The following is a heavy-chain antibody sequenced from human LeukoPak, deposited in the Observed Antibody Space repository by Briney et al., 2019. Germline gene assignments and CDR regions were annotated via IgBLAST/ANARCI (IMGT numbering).Heavy chain of an antibody. CDR1: GFTFSSYV. Sequence: GGSLRLSCAASGFTFSSYVMSWVRQAPGKGLEWVANTKQDGSEKYYVDSVKGRFTISRDNAKNSLYLQMNSLRAEDTAVYFCARATHTVMADIGGFDYWGQGILVSVSS. J-gene: IGHJ4*02. CDR3: ARATHTVMADIGGFDY. CDR2: TKQDGSEK. V-gene: IGHV3-7*01. D-gene: IGHD5-18*01.